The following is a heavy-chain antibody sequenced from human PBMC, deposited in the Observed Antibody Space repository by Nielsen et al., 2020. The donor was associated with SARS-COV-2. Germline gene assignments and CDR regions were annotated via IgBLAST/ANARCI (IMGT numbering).Heavy chain of an antibody. CDR3: ARSYVGYSSSWYNWFDP. V-gene: IGHV3-21*01. J-gene: IGHJ5*02. Sequence: GESLKISCAASGFTFSSYSMNWVRQAPGKGLEWVSSISSSSSYIYYADSVKGRFAISRDNAKNSLYLQMNSLRAEDTAVYYCARSYVGYSSSWYNWFDPWGQGTLVTVSS. D-gene: IGHD6-13*01. CDR1: GFTFSSYS. CDR2: ISSSSSYI.